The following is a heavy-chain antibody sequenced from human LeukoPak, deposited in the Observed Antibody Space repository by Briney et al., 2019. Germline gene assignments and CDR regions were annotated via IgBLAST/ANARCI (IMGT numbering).Heavy chain of an antibody. J-gene: IGHJ4*02. D-gene: IGHD6-6*01. CDR1: GYTFSNYG. CDR3: ARDRSSSSD. CDR2: ISAYNGNA. V-gene: IGHV1-18*01. Sequence: ASVKVSCKASGYTFSNYGVSWVRQAPGQGLEWMGWISAYNGNADYAQKFQGRVTMTADTSTSTAYVELRGLRSDDTAVYYCARDRSSSSDWGQGTLVTVSS.